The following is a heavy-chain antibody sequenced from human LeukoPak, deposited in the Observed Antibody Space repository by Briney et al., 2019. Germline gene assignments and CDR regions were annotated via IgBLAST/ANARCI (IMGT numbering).Heavy chain of an antibody. J-gene: IGHJ4*02. CDR2: IYHSGST. Sequence: SQTLSLTCTVSGGSISSGGYYWSWIRQPPGKGLEWIGYIYHSGSTYYNPSLKSRVTISVDRSKNQFSLKLSSVTAADTAVYYCARVSTTVTTLDYWGQGTLVTVSS. CDR3: ARVSTTVTTLDY. D-gene: IGHD4-17*01. V-gene: IGHV4-30-2*01. CDR1: GGSISSGGYY.